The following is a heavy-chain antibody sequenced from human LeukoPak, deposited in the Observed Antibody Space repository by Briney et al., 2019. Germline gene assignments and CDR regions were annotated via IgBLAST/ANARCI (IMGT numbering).Heavy chain of an antibody. V-gene: IGHV1-24*01. CDR3: ATLAPTRYSSGWYLSRFDC. J-gene: IGHJ4*02. D-gene: IGHD6-19*01. CDR2: FNPEDGET. CDR1: GYTLTELS. Sequence: ASVKVSCKVSGYTLTELSMHWVRQAPGKGLEWMGGFNPEDGETIYAQRFQGRVTTTEDTSTDTAYMELSSLRSEDTAMYYCATLAPTRYSSGWYLSRFDCWGQGTLVTVSS.